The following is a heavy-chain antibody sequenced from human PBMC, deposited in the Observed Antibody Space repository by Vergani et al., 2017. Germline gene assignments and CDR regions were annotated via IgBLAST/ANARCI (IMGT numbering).Heavy chain of an antibody. CDR1: GGSFSTGGQS. J-gene: IGHJ4*02. CDR3: ARRTTMVRGVLEIARYYFDY. D-gene: IGHD3-10*01. CDR2: IYYSGST. Sequence: QVQLQESGPGLVKPSQTLSLTCTVSGGSFSTGGQSWTWLRQSAGKGLEWIGRIYYSGSTYYNPSLKSRVTISVDTSKNQFSLKLSSVTASDTAVYYCARRTTMVRGVLEIARYYFDYWGQGTLVTVSS. V-gene: IGHV4-61*02.